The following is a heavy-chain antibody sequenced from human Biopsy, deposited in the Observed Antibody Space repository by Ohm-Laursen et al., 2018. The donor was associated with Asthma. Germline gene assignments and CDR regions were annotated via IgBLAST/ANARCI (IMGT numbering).Heavy chain of an antibody. CDR2: ILTKFDIT. V-gene: IGHV1-69*04. CDR1: GGSFSNFA. D-gene: IGHD3-22*01. CDR3: ARSYDTDSYPVLVLDY. J-gene: IGHJ4*02. Sequence: SVKVSCTASGGSFSNFAFSWVRQAPGHGLEWMGTILTKFDITSYAEKFQGRVTITADKSTSTTYMELSRLRSEDTAAYYCARSYDTDSYPVLVLDYWGQGTLVTVSS.